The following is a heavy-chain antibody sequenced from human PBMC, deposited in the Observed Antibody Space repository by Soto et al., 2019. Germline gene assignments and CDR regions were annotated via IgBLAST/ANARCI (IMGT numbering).Heavy chain of an antibody. J-gene: IGHJ4*02. Sequence: QITLKESGPTLVKPTQTLTLTCTFSGFSLSTRGVGVGWIRQPPGKALEWLAVIYWDDDKRYSPSLKSRLSITKDTSRNQVVLSMTNMDPVDTATYYCARNPVGASDFDYGGLGSLVAVSS. D-gene: IGHD1-26*01. CDR3: ARNPVGASDFDY. V-gene: IGHV2-5*02. CDR1: GFSLSTRGVG. CDR2: IYWDDDK.